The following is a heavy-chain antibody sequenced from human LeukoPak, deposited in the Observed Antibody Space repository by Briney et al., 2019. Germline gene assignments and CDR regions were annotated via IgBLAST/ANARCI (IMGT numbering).Heavy chain of an antibody. J-gene: IGHJ4*02. CDR1: GFSFRTYG. CDR2: ISYDGSNK. V-gene: IGHV3-30*03. Sequence: PGGSLRLSCAASGFSFRTYGMHWVRQAPGKGLEWVAVISYDGSNKYYADSVKGRFTISRDNSKNTLYLQMNSLRAEDTAVYYCARDHFEILYSYGFDYWGQGTLVTVSS. CDR3: ARDHFEILYSYGFDY. D-gene: IGHD5-18*01.